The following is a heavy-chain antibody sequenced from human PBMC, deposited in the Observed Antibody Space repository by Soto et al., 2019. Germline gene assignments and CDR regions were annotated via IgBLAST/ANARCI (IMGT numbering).Heavy chain of an antibody. CDR1: GGSISSYY. J-gene: IGHJ6*03. CDR2: IYYSGST. V-gene: IGHV4-59*08. Sequence: SETLSLTCTFSGGSISSYYWSWIRQPPGKGLEWIGYIYYSGSTNYNPSLKSRVTISVDTSKNQFSLKLSSVTAADTAVYYCARHGVYCYYMDVWGKGTTVTVSS. CDR3: ARHGVYCYYMDV.